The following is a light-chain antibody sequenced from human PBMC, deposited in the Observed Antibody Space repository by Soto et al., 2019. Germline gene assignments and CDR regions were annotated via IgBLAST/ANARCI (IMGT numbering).Light chain of an antibody. J-gene: IGKJ1*01. CDR2: GAS. CDR3: QHYVTSRTT. Sequence: EIVLTQSPGTLSLSPGERATLSCGASQSVTSNYLAWYQQKPGQAPRLLIFGASIRVKGIPDRFIGSGSGTDFTLTTSRLEPEDFAVYYCQHYVTSRTTFGQGPKVEV. CDR1: QSVTSNY. V-gene: IGKV3-20*01.